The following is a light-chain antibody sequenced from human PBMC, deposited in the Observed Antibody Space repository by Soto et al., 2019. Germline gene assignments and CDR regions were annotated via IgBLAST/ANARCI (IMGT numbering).Light chain of an antibody. J-gene: IGKJ4*01. CDR2: WAS. V-gene: IGKV4-1*01. CDR3: QQYYGTPLT. CDR1: QSVLYSSNNKNY. Sequence: DIVMTQSPDSLAVSLGERATINCKSSQSVLYSSNNKNYLAWYQQKPGQPPKLLIYWASTRESGVPDRFSGSRSWTDFTLTISSLQAEDVAVYYCQQYYGTPLTFGGGTKVEIK.